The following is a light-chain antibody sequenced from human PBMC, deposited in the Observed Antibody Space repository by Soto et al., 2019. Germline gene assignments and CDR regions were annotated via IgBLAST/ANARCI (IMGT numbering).Light chain of an antibody. CDR3: QQINSYPVT. Sequence: DIQLTQSPAFVSASVGDKVTITCRASQGISTYLAWYQQKPGKAPNLLIYSASTLQSGVPSRFSGSGSGTEFTLTISSLQPEDFATYFCQQINSYPVTFGGGTKVEIK. J-gene: IGKJ4*01. CDR1: QGISTY. V-gene: IGKV1-9*01. CDR2: SAS.